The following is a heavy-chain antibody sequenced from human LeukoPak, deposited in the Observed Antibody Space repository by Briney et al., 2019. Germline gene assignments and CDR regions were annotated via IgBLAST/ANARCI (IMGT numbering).Heavy chain of an antibody. CDR2: VDGSGGSK. V-gene: IGHV3-23*01. CDR3: AKPIVPSAISGAAFDI. Sequence: PGRSLRLSRTASGFTFSSYGMSWVRQAPGKGLEWVSAVDGSGGSKYYADSVKGRFTISRDNSKNTVYLQMNSLRADDTAVYYCAKPIVPSAISGAAFDIWGQGTMVTVSS. CDR1: GFTFSSYG. D-gene: IGHD2-2*02. J-gene: IGHJ3*02.